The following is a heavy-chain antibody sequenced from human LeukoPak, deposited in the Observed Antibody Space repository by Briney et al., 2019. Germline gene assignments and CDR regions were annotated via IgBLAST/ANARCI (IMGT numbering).Heavy chain of an antibody. CDR1: GYTLTSYY. Sequence: ASVKVSCKASGYTLTSYYMHWVRQAPGQGLEWMGIINPSGGSTSYAQKFQGRVTMTRDTSTSTVYMELSSLRSEDTAVYYCARSRGITIFGVVIPQPLDVWGKGTTVTVSS. CDR3: ARSRGITIFGVVIPQPLDV. V-gene: IGHV1-46*03. J-gene: IGHJ6*04. D-gene: IGHD3-3*01. CDR2: INPSGGST.